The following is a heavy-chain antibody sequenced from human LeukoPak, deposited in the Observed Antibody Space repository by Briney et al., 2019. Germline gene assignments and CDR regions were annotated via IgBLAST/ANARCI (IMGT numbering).Heavy chain of an antibody. CDR3: SKLAVASADA. CDR2: ISPDGGTK. Sequence: PGGSLRLSCVASGFSFSDYWINWVRQSPAKGLEWVANISPDGGTKYYAGSVKGRFTISRDNAKNSLYLQMNSLRDEVTGVYFCSKLAVASADAWGQGTLVTVPS. CDR1: GFSFSDYW. D-gene: IGHD6-19*01. V-gene: IGHV3-48*03. J-gene: IGHJ5*02.